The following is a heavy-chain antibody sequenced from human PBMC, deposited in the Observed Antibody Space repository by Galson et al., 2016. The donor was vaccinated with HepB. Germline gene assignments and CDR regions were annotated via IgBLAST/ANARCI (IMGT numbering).Heavy chain of an antibody. D-gene: IGHD3-10*01. J-gene: IGHJ4*01. Sequence: SLRLSCAASGFTFRSYSMIWVRQAPGKGLEWVSAISGSGGDTYYTDSVKGRFTISRDISKSMLFLQMSSLSAEDTATYYCAKGLGSGSYYGFDYWGHGTLVTVSS. CDR1: GFTFRSYS. V-gene: IGHV3-23*01. CDR2: ISGSGGDT. CDR3: AKGLGSGSYYGFDY.